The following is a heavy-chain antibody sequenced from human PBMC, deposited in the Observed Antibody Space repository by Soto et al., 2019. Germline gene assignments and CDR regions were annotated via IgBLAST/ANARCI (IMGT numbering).Heavy chain of an antibody. CDR1: GCTFSSYA. V-gene: IGHV1-69*06. Sequence: SVKVSCKASGCTFSSYASSWVRQAPGQGLEWMGGVIPIFGTANYAQKFQGRVTITADKSTSTAYMELSSLRSEDTAVYYCARDHPALKAFDIWGQGTMVTVSS. CDR2: VIPIFGTA. CDR3: ARDHPALKAFDI. J-gene: IGHJ3*02.